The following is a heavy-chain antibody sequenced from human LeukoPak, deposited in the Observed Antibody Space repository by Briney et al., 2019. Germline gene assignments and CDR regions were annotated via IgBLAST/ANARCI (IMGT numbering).Heavy chain of an antibody. CDR2: ISSDGSIT. V-gene: IGHV3-74*01. CDR3: ARHLNYYLDY. CDR1: GFTFSTDW. Sequence: GGSLRLSCAASGFTFSTDWMHWVRQAPGEGLVWVSRISSDGSITSYADSVKGRFTISRDNAKDTLYLQMNSLRAEDTAVYYCARHLNYYLDYWGQGTLVTVSS. J-gene: IGHJ4*02. D-gene: IGHD3-10*01.